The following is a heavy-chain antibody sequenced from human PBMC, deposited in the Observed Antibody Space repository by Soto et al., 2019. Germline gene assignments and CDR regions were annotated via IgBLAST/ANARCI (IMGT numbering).Heavy chain of an antibody. CDR3: APVPRRLNWFHP. Sequence: QITLKESGPTLVKPTQTLTLTCTFSGFSLITPGVGVGWIRQPPGKALEWLGIIYWDDDERYNPSLKSRLTITQDTSNNQVLLTMTTIDPVDTGPYYCAPVPRRLNWFHPWGQGTLVTVSS. CDR1: GFSLITPGVG. V-gene: IGHV2-5*02. J-gene: IGHJ5*02. CDR2: IYWDDDE. D-gene: IGHD3-10*01.